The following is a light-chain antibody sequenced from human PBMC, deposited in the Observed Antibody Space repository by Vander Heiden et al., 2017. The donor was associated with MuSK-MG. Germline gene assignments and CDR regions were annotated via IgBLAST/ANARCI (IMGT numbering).Light chain of an antibody. CDR1: TLGDKY. V-gene: IGLV3-1*01. CDR3: QAGDSSTVV. J-gene: IGLJ2*01. Sequence: SSELTQPPSVSVSPGQTASITCSGDTLGDKYVCWYQQKAGQSIVLVIYDDRKRTSGIPERFSGSSSGNTATLTISGTQARDEDDYDCQAGDSSTVVFGGGTKLTV. CDR2: DDR.